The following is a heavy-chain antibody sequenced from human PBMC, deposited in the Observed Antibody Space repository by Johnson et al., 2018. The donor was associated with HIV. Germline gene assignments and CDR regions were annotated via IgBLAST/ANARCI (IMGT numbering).Heavy chain of an antibody. J-gene: IGHJ3*02. CDR1: GFTFSSYA. D-gene: IGHD3-16*01. CDR3: WRTQGWGSNDALDI. V-gene: IGHV3-30*02. Sequence: QVQLVESGGGVVQPGRSLRLSCAASGFTFSSYAMHWVRQAPGKGLEWVAFIRHEGNNKYYADSVKGRFTISRDNSKNTLYLQMKSLRVEDTAVYYCWRTQGWGSNDALDIWGQGTMVTVSS. CDR2: IRHEGNNK.